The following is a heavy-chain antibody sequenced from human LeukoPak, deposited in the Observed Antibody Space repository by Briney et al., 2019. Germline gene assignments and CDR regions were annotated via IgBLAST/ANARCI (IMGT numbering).Heavy chain of an antibody. Sequence: GGSLRLSYAASGFTFSDYWMHWVRQAPGKGLVWVSRIDSDGSRTTYADSVKGRFTISRDNAKNTLYLQMNSLRAEDTALYYCARGEYSSSSGFDFWGQGTLVIVSS. D-gene: IGHD6-6*01. V-gene: IGHV3-74*01. CDR3: ARGEYSSSSGFDF. CDR1: GFTFSDYW. J-gene: IGHJ4*02. CDR2: IDSDGSRT.